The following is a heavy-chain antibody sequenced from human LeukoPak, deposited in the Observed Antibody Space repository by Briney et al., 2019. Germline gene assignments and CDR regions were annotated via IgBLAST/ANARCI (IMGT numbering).Heavy chain of an antibody. J-gene: IGHJ6*03. CDR2: INWDGGST. CDR3: ARTRFNYYMDV. CDR1: GFTFDDYG. V-gene: IGHV3-20*04. Sequence: GSLRLSCAASGFTFDDYGMSWVRQAPGKGLEWVSGINWDGGSTGYADSVKGRFTISRDNAKNSLYLQMNSLRAEDTALYYCARTRFNYYMDVWGKGTTVTVSS. D-gene: IGHD3-16*01.